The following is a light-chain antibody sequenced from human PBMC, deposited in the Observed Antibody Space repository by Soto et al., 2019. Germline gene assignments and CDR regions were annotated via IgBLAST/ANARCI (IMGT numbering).Light chain of an antibody. CDR2: EGS. CDR3: CSYTGSSTFLYV. J-gene: IGLJ1*01. CDR1: SSDVGSYNI. Sequence: QSALTQPASVSGSPGQSITISCTGTSSDVGSYNIVSWYQQHPGKAPKVMIYEGSKRPSGVSNRFSGSKSGNTASLTISGLQAEDEADYYCCSYTGSSTFLYVFGTGTKLTVL. V-gene: IGLV2-23*03.